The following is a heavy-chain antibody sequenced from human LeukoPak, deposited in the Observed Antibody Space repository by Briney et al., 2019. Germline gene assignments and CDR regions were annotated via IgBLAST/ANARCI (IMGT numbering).Heavy chain of an antibody. V-gene: IGHV1-18*01. D-gene: IGHD6-19*01. Sequence: ASVKVSCKASGYTFTSYGISWVRQAPGQGLEWMGWISAYNGNTNYPQKLQGRVTMTADTSTSTACMELRSLRSDDTAVYYCARELRGTSGWYLYVYFDYWGQGTLVTVSS. CDR2: ISAYNGNT. CDR1: GYTFTSYG. CDR3: ARELRGTSGWYLYVYFDY. J-gene: IGHJ4*02.